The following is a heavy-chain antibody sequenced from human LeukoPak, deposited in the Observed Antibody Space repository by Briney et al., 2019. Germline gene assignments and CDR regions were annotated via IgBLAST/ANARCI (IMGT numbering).Heavy chain of an antibody. V-gene: IGHV4-34*01. CDR3: ARWIGDYGGKGSNYYYYYYMDV. CDR2: INHSGST. J-gene: IGHJ6*03. Sequence: SETLSLTCAVYGGSFSGYYWSWIRQPPGKGLGWIGEINHSGSTNYNPSLKSRVTISVDTSKNQFSLKLSSVTAADTAVYYCARWIGDYGGKGSNYYYYYYMDVWGKGTTVTVSS. D-gene: IGHD4-23*01. CDR1: GGSFSGYY.